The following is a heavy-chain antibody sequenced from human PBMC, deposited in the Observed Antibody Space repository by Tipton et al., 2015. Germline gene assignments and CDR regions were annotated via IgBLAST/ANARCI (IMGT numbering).Heavy chain of an antibody. Sequence: QVQLVQSGAEVKKPGSSVKVSCKASGGAFSTNAITWVRQAPGQGLEWMGGIIPIFGTTNYAQKFQGRVTITADESTSTAYMELSSLRSEDTAVYYCARVEYCGGDCQQPNGFDIWGQGTMVTVSS. J-gene: IGHJ3*02. V-gene: IGHV1-69*01. CDR1: GGAFSTNA. D-gene: IGHD2-21*02. CDR3: ARVEYCGGDCQQPNGFDI. CDR2: IIPIFGTT.